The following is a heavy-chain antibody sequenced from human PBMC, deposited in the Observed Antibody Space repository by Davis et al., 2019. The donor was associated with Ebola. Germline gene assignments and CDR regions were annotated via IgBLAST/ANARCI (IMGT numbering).Heavy chain of an antibody. D-gene: IGHD6-19*01. CDR3: ARVRRYQWRMIDY. V-gene: IGHV1-24*01. CDR2: FDPEDGEA. Sequence: AASVKVSCKVSGYTLTELSMHWVRQAPGKGLEWMGSFDPEDGEAIYAQKFQDRVIVTEDTSTDTAYMELSSLRSDDTAVYYCARVRRYQWRMIDYWGQGTLVTVSS. J-gene: IGHJ4*02. CDR1: GYTLTELS.